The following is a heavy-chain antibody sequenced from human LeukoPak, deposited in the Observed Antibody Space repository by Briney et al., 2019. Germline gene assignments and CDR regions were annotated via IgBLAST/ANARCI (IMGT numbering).Heavy chain of an antibody. J-gene: IGHJ4*02. V-gene: IGHV3-23*01. CDR1: GFSFSSYT. CDR3: AKDLGYCSSFSCPFDF. CDR2: ISGSGGST. Sequence: GGSLRLSCALSGFSFSSYTMSWVRQAPGKGLEWVSAISGSGGSTYYADCVKGRFTISRDNSKNTLFLQMNSLRSEDTAVYYCAKDLGYCSSFSCPFDFWCQGTLVTISS. D-gene: IGHD2-2*01.